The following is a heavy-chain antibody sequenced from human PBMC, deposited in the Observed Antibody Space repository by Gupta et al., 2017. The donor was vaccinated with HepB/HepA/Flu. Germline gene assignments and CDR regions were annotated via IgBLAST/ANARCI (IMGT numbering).Heavy chain of an antibody. CDR1: GFSFRNYD. CDR2: SSGSGGVT. J-gene: IGHJ6*03. V-gene: IGHV3-23*01. CDR3: ARLAAATGRVYYYYYMDV. D-gene: IGHD2-15*01. Sequence: DVQLLESGGGLVQPGGSLRLSCAPPGFSFRNYDMPWVRQAPGTGLEWVSSSSGSGGVTFYADSVEGRFTISRDNSKSMRYLQVNSLRAEDTAVYYCARLAAATGRVYYYYYMDVWGTGTAVTVSS.